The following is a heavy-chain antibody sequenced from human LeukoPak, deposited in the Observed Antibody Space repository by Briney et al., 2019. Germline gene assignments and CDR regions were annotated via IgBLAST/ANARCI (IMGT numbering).Heavy chain of an antibody. Sequence: GGSLRLSCAASGFTFSSYAMHWVRQAPGKGLEWVAVISYDGSNKYYADSVKGRFTISRDNSKNTLYLQMNSLRAEDTAVYYCARERRIAAAGTWDLGYDYWGQGTLVTVSS. CDR3: ARERRIAAAGTWDLGYDY. CDR2: ISYDGSNK. D-gene: IGHD6-13*01. V-gene: IGHV3-30*04. J-gene: IGHJ4*02. CDR1: GFTFSSYA.